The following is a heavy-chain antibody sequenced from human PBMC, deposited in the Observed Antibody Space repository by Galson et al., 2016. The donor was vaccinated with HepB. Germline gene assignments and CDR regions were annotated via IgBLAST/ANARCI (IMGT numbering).Heavy chain of an antibody. V-gene: IGHV3-73*01. CDR3: TRGYCSGGSCSMQDY. CDR1: GFTFSGSA. CDR2: IRSKANSYAP. J-gene: IGHJ4*02. D-gene: IGHD2-15*01. Sequence: SLRLSCAASGFTFSGSAMHWVRQASGKGLEWVGRIRSKANSYAPAYAASVKGRFTIPRDDSKNTAYLQMNSLKTEDTAVYYCTRGYCSGGSCSMQDYWGQGTLVTVSS.